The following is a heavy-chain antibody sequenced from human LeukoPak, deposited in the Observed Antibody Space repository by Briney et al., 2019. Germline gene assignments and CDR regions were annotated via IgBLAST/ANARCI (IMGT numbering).Heavy chain of an antibody. V-gene: IGHV3-23*01. D-gene: IGHD3-10*01. CDR2: ISGSGGST. CDR3: AKMGLWFGEFSDY. J-gene: IGHJ4*02. Sequence: GGSLRLSCAASGFTFSSYAMSWVHQAPGKGLEWVSAISGSGGSTYYADSVKGRFTISRDNSKNTLYLQMNSLRAEDTAVYYCAKMGLWFGEFSDYWGQGTLVTVSS. CDR1: GFTFSSYA.